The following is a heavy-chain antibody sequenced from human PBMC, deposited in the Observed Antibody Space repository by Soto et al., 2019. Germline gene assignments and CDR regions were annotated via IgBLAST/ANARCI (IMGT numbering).Heavy chain of an antibody. D-gene: IGHD2-21*02. CDR3: ARNCGGDCYSGMDV. CDR2: INPNSGGT. CDR1: GYTFTGYY. Sequence: AASVKVSCKASGYTFTGYYMHWVRQAPGQGLEWMGWINPNSGGTNYAQKFQGRVTMTRDTSISTAYMELSRLRSDDTAVYYCARNCGGDCYSGMDVWGQGTTVTVSS. V-gene: IGHV1-2*02. J-gene: IGHJ6*02.